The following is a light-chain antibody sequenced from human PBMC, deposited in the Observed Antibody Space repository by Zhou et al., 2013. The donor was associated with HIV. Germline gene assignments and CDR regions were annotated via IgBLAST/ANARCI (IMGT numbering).Light chain of an antibody. Sequence: IQLTQSPSSLSASAGDRVTITCRASQDISNFLAWYQQRPGTPPKLLIYSASTLQSGVPSRFRASGSGTLFTLTINNLQPEDFAVYYCQQSGSPPSITFGQGTRLEIK. J-gene: IGKJ5*01. CDR1: QDISNF. CDR3: QQSGSPPSIT. V-gene: IGKV1-9*01. CDR2: SAS.